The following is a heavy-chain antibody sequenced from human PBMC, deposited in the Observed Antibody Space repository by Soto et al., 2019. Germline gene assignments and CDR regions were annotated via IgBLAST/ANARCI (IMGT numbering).Heavy chain of an antibody. CDR1: GFTFDDYA. Sequence: PGGSLRLSCAASGFTFDDYAMHWVRQAPGKGLEWVSGISWNSGSIGYADSVKGRFTISRDNAKNSLYLQMNSLRAEDTALYYCAKDILYYYDSGNYFDYWGQGTLVTVS. CDR3: AKDILYYYDSGNYFDY. J-gene: IGHJ4*02. D-gene: IGHD3-22*01. V-gene: IGHV3-9*01. CDR2: ISWNSGSI.